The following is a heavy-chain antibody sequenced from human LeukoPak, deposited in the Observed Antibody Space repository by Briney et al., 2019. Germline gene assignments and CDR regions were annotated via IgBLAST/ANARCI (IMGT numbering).Heavy chain of an antibody. CDR2: INWNGGST. J-gene: IGHJ4*02. CDR1: GFTFDDYG. CDR3: ARDEYCSSTSYYPFDY. V-gene: IGHV3-20*04. D-gene: IGHD2-2*01. Sequence: GGSLRLSCAASGFTFDDYGMSWVRQAPGKGLEWVSGINWNGGSTGYADSVKGRFTISRDNAKNSLYLQMNSLRAEDTALYYCARDEYCSSTSYYPFDYWGQGTLVTVSS.